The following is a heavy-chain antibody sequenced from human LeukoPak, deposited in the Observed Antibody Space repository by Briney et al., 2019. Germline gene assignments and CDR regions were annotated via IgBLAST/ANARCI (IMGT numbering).Heavy chain of an antibody. D-gene: IGHD2-21*02. CDR2: IYYSGST. Sequence: PSETLSLTCTVSGGSISSYHWSWIRQPPGKGLEWIGSIYYSGSTYYNPSLKSRVTISVDTSKNQFSLKLSSVTAADTAVYYCARHISVYCGGDCYSPNWFDPWGQGTLVTVSS. V-gene: IGHV4-39*01. J-gene: IGHJ5*02. CDR1: GGSISSYH. CDR3: ARHISVYCGGDCYSPNWFDP.